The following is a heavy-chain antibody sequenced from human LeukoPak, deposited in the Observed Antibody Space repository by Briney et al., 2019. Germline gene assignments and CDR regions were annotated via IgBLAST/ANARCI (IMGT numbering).Heavy chain of an antibody. CDR2: ISSSGSTI. Sequence: GGSLRLSCAASGFTFSDYYMSWIRQAPGEGLEWVSYISSSGSTIYYADSVKGRFTISRDNAKNSLYLQMNSLRAEDTAVYYCARDLSSGWYANFDYWGQGTLVTVSS. V-gene: IGHV3-11*01. CDR3: ARDLSSGWYANFDY. CDR1: GFTFSDYY. J-gene: IGHJ4*02. D-gene: IGHD6-19*01.